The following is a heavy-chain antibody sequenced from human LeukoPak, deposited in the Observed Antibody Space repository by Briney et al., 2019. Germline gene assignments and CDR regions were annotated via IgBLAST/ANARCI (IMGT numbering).Heavy chain of an antibody. CDR3: ASTLDCSSTSCYASVWFDP. V-gene: IGHV1-69*13. J-gene: IGHJ5*02. D-gene: IGHD2-2*01. Sequence: WASVKVSCKASGGTFSSYAISWVRQAPGQGLEWMGGIIPIFGTANYAQKFRGRVTITADESTSTAYMELSSLRSEDTAVYYCASTLDCSSTSCYASVWFDPWGQGTLVTVSS. CDR2: IIPIFGTA. CDR1: GGTFSSYA.